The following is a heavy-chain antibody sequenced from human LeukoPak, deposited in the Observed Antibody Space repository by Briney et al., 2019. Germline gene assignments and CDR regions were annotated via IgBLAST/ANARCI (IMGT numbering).Heavy chain of an antibody. D-gene: IGHD3-22*01. Sequence: GGSLRLSCAASGFTFSSYAMSWVRQAPGKGLEWVSAISGSGGRTYYADSVKGRFTISRDNSKNTLYLQMNSLRAEDTAVYYCATSIYRRGGYYDSSGYYPHYYFDYWGQGTLVTVSS. V-gene: IGHV3-23*01. CDR2: ISGSGGRT. CDR3: ATSIYRRGGYYDSSGYYPHYYFDY. J-gene: IGHJ4*02. CDR1: GFTFSSYA.